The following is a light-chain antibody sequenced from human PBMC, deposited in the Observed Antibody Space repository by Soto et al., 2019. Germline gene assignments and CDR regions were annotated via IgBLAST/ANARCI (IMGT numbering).Light chain of an antibody. CDR2: RNN. J-gene: IGLJ1*01. V-gene: IGLV1-47*01. Sequence: QSVLTQPPSASGTPGQRVTISCSGSSSNIGSNYVYWYQQLPGTAPKLLIYRNNQRPSGVPDRFSGSKSGTSAYLAISGLRSEDEADYYCAAWDDSPYVFGTGTKVTVL. CDR3: AAWDDSPYV. CDR1: SSNIGSNY.